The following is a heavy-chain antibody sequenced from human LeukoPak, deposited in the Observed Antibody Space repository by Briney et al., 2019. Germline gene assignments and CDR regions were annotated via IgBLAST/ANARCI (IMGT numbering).Heavy chain of an antibody. Sequence: GASVKVSCKASGYTFTSYYMHWVRQAPGQGLEWMGIINPSGGSTSYAQKFQGRVTMTRDMSTSTVYMELSSLRSDDTAVYYCARAWLRLNPYFDYWGQGTLVTVSP. CDR2: INPSGGST. V-gene: IGHV1-46*01. D-gene: IGHD5-12*01. CDR3: ARAWLRLNPYFDY. CDR1: GYTFTSYY. J-gene: IGHJ4*02.